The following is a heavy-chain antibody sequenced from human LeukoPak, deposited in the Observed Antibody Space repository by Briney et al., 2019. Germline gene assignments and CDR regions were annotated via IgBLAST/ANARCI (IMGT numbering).Heavy chain of an antibody. CDR2: IRQDGNEK. J-gene: IGHJ4*02. CDR3: ARDLSGPSFY. CDR1: GFTFSNYW. Sequence: GGSLRLSCAASGFTFSNYWMSWLRQAPGKGLEWVANIRQDGNEKYFVDSVKGRFTISRGNAQNSLYLQLNSLRAEDTAVYYCARDLSGPSFYWGQGTLVTVSS. D-gene: IGHD2-15*01. V-gene: IGHV3-7*01.